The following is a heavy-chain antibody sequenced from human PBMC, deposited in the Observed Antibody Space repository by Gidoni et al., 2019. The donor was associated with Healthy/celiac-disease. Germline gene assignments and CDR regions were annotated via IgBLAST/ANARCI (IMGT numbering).Heavy chain of an antibody. Sequence: IYSGGSTYYADSVKGRFTISRDNSKSTLYLQMNTLRAEDTAVYYCARGGGGSYYGAFDIWGQGTMVTVSS. V-gene: IGHV3-53*01. J-gene: IGHJ3*02. D-gene: IGHD1-26*01. CDR3: ARGGGGSYYGAFDI. CDR2: IYSGGST.